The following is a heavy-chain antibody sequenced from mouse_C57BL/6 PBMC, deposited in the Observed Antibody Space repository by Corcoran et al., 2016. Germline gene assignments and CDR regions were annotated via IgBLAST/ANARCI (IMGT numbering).Heavy chain of an antibody. CDR3: ASWYVDG. CDR1: GYTFTDYY. J-gene: IGHJ1*03. Sequence: QIQLQQSGPELVKPGASVKISCKASGYTFTDYYINWVKQRPGKGLEWIGWIYPGSGNTQYNEKFKGKATLTVDTSSSTAYMQLSSLTSEDSAVDFCASWYVDGWGTGTTATVSS. V-gene: IGHV1-84*01. CDR2: IYPGSGNT.